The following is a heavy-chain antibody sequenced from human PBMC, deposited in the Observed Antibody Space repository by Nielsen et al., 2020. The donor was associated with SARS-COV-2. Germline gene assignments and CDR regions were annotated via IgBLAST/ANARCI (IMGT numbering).Heavy chain of an antibody. CDR3: AADLAVAGTPFSFDY. CDR2: ISAYNGNT. CDR1: GYTFTSYG. J-gene: IGHJ4*02. Sequence: ASVKVSCKASGYTFTSYGISWVRQAPGQGLEWMGWISAYNGNTNYAQKLQGRVTMTTDTSTSTAYMELSSLRSEDTAVYYCAADLAVAGTPFSFDYWGQGTLVTVSS. D-gene: IGHD6-19*01. V-gene: IGHV1-18*04.